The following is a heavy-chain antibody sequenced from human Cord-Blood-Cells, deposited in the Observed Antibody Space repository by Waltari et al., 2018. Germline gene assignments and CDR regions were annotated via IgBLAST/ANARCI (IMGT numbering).Heavy chain of an antibody. D-gene: IGHD2-21*01. CDR1: GGSFSGYY. V-gene: IGHV4-34*01. CDR3: ARDGDYGDWLIYDY. Sequence: QVQLQQWGAGLLKPSETLSLTCAVYGGSFSGYYWSWIRPPPGKGLEWIGEINHSGSTNYNPSLKSRVTISVDTSKNQFSLKLSSVTAADTAVYYCARDGDYGDWLIYDYWGQGTLVTVSS. J-gene: IGHJ4*02. CDR2: INHSGST.